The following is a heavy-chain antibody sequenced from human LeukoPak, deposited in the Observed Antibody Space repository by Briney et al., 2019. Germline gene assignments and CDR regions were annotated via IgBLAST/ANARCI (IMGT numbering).Heavy chain of an antibody. J-gene: IGHJ6*04. V-gene: IGHV1-46*01. Sequence: ASVKVSCKASGYTFTSYSMQWVRQAPGQGLEWMGIINPSGDSTSYTQKLQGRLTMTRDTSTNTVYMELSSLRSDDTAVYYCARDSCSSTSCYTSEGMDVWGKGTTVTVSS. CDR1: GYTFTSYS. CDR2: INPSGDST. D-gene: IGHD2-2*02. CDR3: ARDSCSSTSCYTSEGMDV.